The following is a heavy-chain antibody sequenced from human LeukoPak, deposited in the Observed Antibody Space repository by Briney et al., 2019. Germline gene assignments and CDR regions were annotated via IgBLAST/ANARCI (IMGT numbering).Heavy chain of an antibody. CDR1: GFTFSSYW. Sequence: GGSLRLSXAASGFTFSSYWMSWVRQAPGKGLEWVANIKQDGSEKYYVDSVKGRFTISRDNAKNSLYLQMNSLRAEDTAVYYCARGPRITIFGVVTTRNWFDPWGQGTLVTVSS. CDR3: ARGPRITIFGVVTTRNWFDP. D-gene: IGHD3-3*01. J-gene: IGHJ5*02. CDR2: IKQDGSEK. V-gene: IGHV3-7*01.